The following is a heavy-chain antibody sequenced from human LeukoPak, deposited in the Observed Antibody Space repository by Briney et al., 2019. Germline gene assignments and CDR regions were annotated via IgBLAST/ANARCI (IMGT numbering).Heavy chain of an antibody. J-gene: IGHJ6*04. Sequence: GGSLRLSCAASGFTFSSYEMNWVRQAPGKGLEWVSYISSSGSTIYYADSVKGRFTISRDNAKNSPYLQMNSLKTEDTAVYYCARWGYYGSGSFKAGSFWGKGTTVTISS. V-gene: IGHV3-48*03. CDR3: ARWGYYGSGSFKAGSF. D-gene: IGHD3-10*01. CDR1: GFTFSSYE. CDR2: ISSSGSTI.